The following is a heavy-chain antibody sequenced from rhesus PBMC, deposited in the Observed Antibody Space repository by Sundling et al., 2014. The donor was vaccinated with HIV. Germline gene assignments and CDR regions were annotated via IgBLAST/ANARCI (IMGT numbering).Heavy chain of an antibody. CDR2: IYGGGGST. CDR1: GGSISSNY. CDR3: AREEWQLYVDY. J-gene: IGHJ4*01. Sequence: QLQLQESGPGLVKPSETLSVACAVYGGSISSNYWSWIRQAPGKRLEWIGRIYGGGGSTDYNPSLKSRVTISIDTSKNQFSLKLTSVTAADTAVYYCAREEWQLYVDYWGQGVLVTVSS. D-gene: IGHD1-44*02. V-gene: IGHV4-173*01.